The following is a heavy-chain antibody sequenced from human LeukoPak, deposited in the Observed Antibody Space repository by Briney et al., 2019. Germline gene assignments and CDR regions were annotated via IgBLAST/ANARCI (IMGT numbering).Heavy chain of an antibody. CDR3: ARRNWEAGIDY. CDR1: GFTVSSNY. J-gene: IGHJ4*02. V-gene: IGHV4-59*02. D-gene: IGHD1-26*01. Sequence: PGGSLRLSCAASGFTVSSNYMSWVRQAPGKGLEWIGYIYYSGSTNYNPSLKSRVTISVDTSKNQFSLKLSSVTAADTAVYYCARRNWEAGIDYWGQGTLVTVSS. CDR2: IYYSGST.